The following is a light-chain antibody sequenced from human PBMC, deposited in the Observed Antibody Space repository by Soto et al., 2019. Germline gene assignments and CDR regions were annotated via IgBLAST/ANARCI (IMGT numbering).Light chain of an antibody. CDR2: AAS. J-gene: IGKJ2*01. V-gene: IGKV1-39*01. CDR1: QSISSY. Sequence: DIQMTQSPSSQSASVGDRVTITCRASQSISSYLNWYQQKPGKAPKLLIYAASSLQSGVPSSFRGSGSGTDFTLTISSLQPEDFATYYCQQSYSTPYTFGQGTKLEIK. CDR3: QQSYSTPYT.